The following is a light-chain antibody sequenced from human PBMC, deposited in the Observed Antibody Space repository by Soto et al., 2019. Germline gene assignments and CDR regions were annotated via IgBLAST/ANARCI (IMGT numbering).Light chain of an antibody. J-gene: IGLJ2*01. V-gene: IGLV1-51*01. CDR2: DNY. CDR3: DSWDNSLSVVL. Sequence: QFVLTQPPSVSEAPGQRVTISCSGSSSNIGSNYVSWYQQLPGTAPKLLIYDNYKRPSGIPDRFSGSTSGTSATLAIAGLQTGDEADYYCDSWDNSLSVVLFGGGTKLTVL. CDR1: SSNIGSNY.